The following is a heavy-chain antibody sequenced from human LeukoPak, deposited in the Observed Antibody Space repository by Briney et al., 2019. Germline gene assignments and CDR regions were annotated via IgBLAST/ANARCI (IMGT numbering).Heavy chain of an antibody. CDR2: INHSGST. J-gene: IGHJ3*02. D-gene: IGHD1-14*01. CDR1: GGSFSGYY. CDR3: ASAQSITTSDAFDI. Sequence: SETLSLTCAVYGGSFSGYYWSWIRQPPGKGLEWIGEINHSGSTNYNPSLKSRVTISVDTSKNQFSLKLSSVTAADTAVYYRASAQSITTSDAFDIWGQGTMVTVSS. V-gene: IGHV4-34*01.